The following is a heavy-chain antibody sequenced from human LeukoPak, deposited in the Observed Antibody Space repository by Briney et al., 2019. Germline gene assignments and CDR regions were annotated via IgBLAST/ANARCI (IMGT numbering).Heavy chain of an antibody. Sequence: ASVKVSCKASGYSFINYGITWVRQAAGQGLEWMGWSSPYNGKTNYAQKFQGRVTMTTDTSTNTAYMELRSLRSDDTAVYCCARGGIDIVTVPVSNWFDPWGQGTLVTVSS. J-gene: IGHJ5*02. CDR2: SSPYNGKT. CDR1: GYSFINYG. CDR3: ARGGIDIVTVPVSNWFDP. V-gene: IGHV1-18*01. D-gene: IGHD2-15*01.